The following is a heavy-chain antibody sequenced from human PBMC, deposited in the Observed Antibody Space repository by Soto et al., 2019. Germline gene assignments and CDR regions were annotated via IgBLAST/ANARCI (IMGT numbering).Heavy chain of an antibody. CDR2: ISGSGGST. CDR1: GFTFSSYA. Sequence: EVQLLESGGGLVQPGGSLRLSCAASGFTFSSYAMSWVRQAPGKGLEWVSAISGSGGSTYYADSVKGRFTISRDNSKHTLYLQMNSLRAEDTAVYYCARDRRSSQGRYYYYGMDVWGQGTTVTVSS. V-gene: IGHV3-23*01. J-gene: IGHJ6*02. D-gene: IGHD3-10*01. CDR3: ARDRRSSQGRYYYYGMDV.